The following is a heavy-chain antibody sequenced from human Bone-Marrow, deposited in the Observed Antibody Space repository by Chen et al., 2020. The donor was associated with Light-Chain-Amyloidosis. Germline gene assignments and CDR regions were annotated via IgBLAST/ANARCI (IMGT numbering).Heavy chain of an antibody. V-gene: IGHV4-34*01. D-gene: IGHD2-2*01. CDR2: INHSGST. J-gene: IGHJ3*02. CDR1: GGSFSGYY. CDR3: ARGSPIVVVPAAQEVGAFDI. Sequence: QVQLQQWGAGLLKPSETLSLTCAVYGGSFSGYYWSWIRQPPGKGLEWIGEINHSGSTNYNPSLKSLVTISVDTSKNQFSLKLSSVTAADTAVYYCARGSPIVVVPAAQEVGAFDIWGQGTMVTVSS.